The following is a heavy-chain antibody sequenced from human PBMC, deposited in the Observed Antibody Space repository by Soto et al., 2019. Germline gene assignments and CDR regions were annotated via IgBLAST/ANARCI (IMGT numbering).Heavy chain of an antibody. CDR2: IDWDDDK. Sequence: ESGPTLVNPTQTLTLTCTFSGFSLSTSGMCVSWIRQPPGKALEWLALIDWDDDKYYSTSLKTRLTISKDTSKNQVVLTMTNMDRVDTATYYCARIRFGGYYFDYWGQGTLVTVSS. D-gene: IGHD3-10*01. V-gene: IGHV2-70*01. J-gene: IGHJ4*02. CDR3: ARIRFGGYYFDY. CDR1: GFSLSTSGMC.